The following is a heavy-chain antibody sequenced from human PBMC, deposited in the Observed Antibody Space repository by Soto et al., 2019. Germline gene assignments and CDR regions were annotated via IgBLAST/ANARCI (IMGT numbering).Heavy chain of an antibody. D-gene: IGHD6-19*01. CDR1: GYSFTNYG. CDR2: ISAFNGNT. CDR3: ARDRGVAPPVAGNTHYYYYMDV. V-gene: IGHV1-18*01. Sequence: ASVKVSCKASGYSFTNYGITWVRQATGQRLEWIGWISAFNGNTHAAQKLQGRVTMTTDASTSTDYLELRSLRSDDTAVYYCARDRGVAPPVAGNTHYYYYMDVWGKGTTVTVSS. J-gene: IGHJ6*03.